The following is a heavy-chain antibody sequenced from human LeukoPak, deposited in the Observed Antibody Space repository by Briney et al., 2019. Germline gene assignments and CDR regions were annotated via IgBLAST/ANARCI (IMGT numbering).Heavy chain of an antibody. V-gene: IGHV3-30*04. D-gene: IGHD5-18*01. J-gene: IGHJ4*02. CDR1: GFTFSSYA. Sequence: GGSLRLSCAASGFTFSSYAMHWVRQAPGKGLEWVAVISYDGSNKYYADSVKGRFTISRDNSKNTLYVQMNSLRAEDTAVYYCARFAVYVDTTMATAYYFDYWGQGTLVTVSS. CDR2: ISYDGSNK. CDR3: ARFAVYVDTTMATAYYFDY.